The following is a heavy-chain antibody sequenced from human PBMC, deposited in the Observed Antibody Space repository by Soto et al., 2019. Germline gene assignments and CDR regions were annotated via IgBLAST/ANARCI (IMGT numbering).Heavy chain of an antibody. V-gene: IGHV4-39*01. CDR2: IYYSGST. J-gene: IGHJ3*02. D-gene: IGHD3-10*01. CDR1: GGSISSSSYY. Sequence: SETLSLTCTVSGGSISSSSYYWGWIRQPPGKGLEWIGSIYYSGSTYYNPSLKSRVTISVDTSKNQFSLKLSSVTAADTAVYYCARFNYYGSGSYAFDIWGQGTMVTVSS. CDR3: ARFNYYGSGSYAFDI.